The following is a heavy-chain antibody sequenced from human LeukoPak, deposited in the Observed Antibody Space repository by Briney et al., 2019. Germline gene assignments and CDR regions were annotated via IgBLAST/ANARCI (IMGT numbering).Heavy chain of an antibody. V-gene: IGHV3-21*01. J-gene: IGHJ4*02. CDR1: GFTFSSYS. CDR3: AREVGYSYGSLDY. CDR2: ISSSSSYI. Sequence: PGGSLRLSCAASGFTFSSYSMNWVRQAPGKGLEWVSSISSSSSYIYYADSVKGRFTISRDNAKDSLYLQMNGLRAEDTAVYYCAREVGYSYGSLDYWGQGTLVTVSS. D-gene: IGHD5-18*01.